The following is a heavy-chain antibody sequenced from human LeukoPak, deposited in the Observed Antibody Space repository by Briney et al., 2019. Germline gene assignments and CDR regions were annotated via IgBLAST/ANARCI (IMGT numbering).Heavy chain of an antibody. V-gene: IGHV1-46*01. Sequence: ASVKVSCKASGYTFTNYYIHWVRQAPGQGLECMGIINPSGGSTSYAQKFQGRVTITRNTSISTAYMELSSLRSEDTAVYYCARVDDSSGYYYLFNWGQGTLVTVSS. J-gene: IGHJ4*02. CDR3: ARVDDSSGYYYLFN. CDR2: INPSGGST. D-gene: IGHD3-22*01. CDR1: GYTFTNYY.